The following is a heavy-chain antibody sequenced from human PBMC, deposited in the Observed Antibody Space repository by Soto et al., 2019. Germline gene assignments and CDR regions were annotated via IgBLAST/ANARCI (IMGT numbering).Heavy chain of an antibody. Sequence: QVQLQESGPALVRPSQTLSLTCTVSGGSISSDHYHWTWIRQTPGKGLAWIGYIHYSGSVYYNPSLQSRVTMSVDTSKNLFSLKLSSVTAADTAVYFCVREDDGGDRDYYGLDVWGQGTTVTVSS. CDR2: IHYSGSV. V-gene: IGHV4-30-4*01. CDR1: GGSISSDHYH. CDR3: VREDDGGDRDYYGLDV. D-gene: IGHD4-17*01. J-gene: IGHJ6*02.